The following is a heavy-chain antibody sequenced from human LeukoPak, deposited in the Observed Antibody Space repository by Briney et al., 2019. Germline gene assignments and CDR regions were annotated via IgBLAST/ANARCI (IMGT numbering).Heavy chain of an antibody. CDR1: GGSISSDY. CDR3: ARVWGDYGHYFFDY. D-gene: IGHD4-17*01. CDR2: IYTSGNT. V-gene: IGHV4-4*07. Sequence: PSETLSLTCTVSGGSISSDYWSWIRQPAGKGLEWIGRIYTSGNTNYNPSLKSRVTISVDKSNNQFSLKLSSVTAADTAVYYCARVWGDYGHYFFDYWGQGTLVTVSS. J-gene: IGHJ4*02.